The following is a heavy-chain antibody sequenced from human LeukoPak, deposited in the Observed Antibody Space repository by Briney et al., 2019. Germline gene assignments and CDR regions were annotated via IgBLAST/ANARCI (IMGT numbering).Heavy chain of an antibody. CDR2: IIPIFGTA. J-gene: IGHJ5*02. V-gene: IGHV1-69*05. D-gene: IGHD3-16*01. CDR3: ARSRGVMLTWFDP. CDR1: GGTFSSYA. Sequence: SVKVSCKASGGTFSSYAISWVRQAPGQGLEWMGGIIPIFGTANYAQRFQGRVTITRNTSISTAYMELSSLRSEDTAVYYCARSRGVMLTWFDPWGQGTLVTVSS.